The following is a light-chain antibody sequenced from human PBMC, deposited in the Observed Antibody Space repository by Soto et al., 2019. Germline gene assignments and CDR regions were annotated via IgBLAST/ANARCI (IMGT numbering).Light chain of an antibody. J-gene: IGKJ2*01. Sequence: DIQMTQSPSSLSASVGDRVALTCRASQSISQYLNWFQQKRGKAPKLLIYAASTLQSGVPSRFSGSWSGTDFTLTISSLQPEDFATYFCQESRTSGTFGQGTKLE. CDR2: AAS. CDR3: QESRTSGT. V-gene: IGKV1-39*01. CDR1: QSISQY.